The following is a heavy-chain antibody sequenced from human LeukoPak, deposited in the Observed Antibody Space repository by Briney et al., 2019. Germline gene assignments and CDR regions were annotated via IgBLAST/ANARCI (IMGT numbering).Heavy chain of an antibody. CDR3: ARDKLGSGYSGDFDY. CDR1: GFSASSNY. Sequence: GGSLRLSCAASGFSASSNYMNWVRQAPGKGLEWVSAIYTGGTTYYADSVKGRFTISRDNSKNTLYLQMNSLRAEDTAVYYCARDKLGSGYSGDFDYWGQGTLVTVSS. CDR2: IYTGGTT. J-gene: IGHJ4*02. V-gene: IGHV3-66*02. D-gene: IGHD6-19*01.